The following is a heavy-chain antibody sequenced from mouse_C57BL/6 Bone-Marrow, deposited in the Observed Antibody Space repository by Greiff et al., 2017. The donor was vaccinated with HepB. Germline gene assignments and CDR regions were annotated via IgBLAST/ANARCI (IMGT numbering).Heavy chain of an antibody. Sequence: QVQLQQSGPELVKPGASVKISCKASGYAFSSSWMNWVKQRPGKGLEWIGRIYPGDGDTNYNGKFKGKATLTADKSSSTAYMQLSSLTSEDSAVYFCARPYYYGIMDYWGQGTSVTVSS. CDR1: GYAFSSSW. J-gene: IGHJ4*01. V-gene: IGHV1-82*01. CDR2: IYPGDGDT. CDR3: ARPYYYGIMDY. D-gene: IGHD1-1*01.